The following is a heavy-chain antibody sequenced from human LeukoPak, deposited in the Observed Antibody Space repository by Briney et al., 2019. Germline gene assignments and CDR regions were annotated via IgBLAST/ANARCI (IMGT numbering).Heavy chain of an antibody. J-gene: IGHJ5*02. CDR3: TTDITYYYDSSGYYYGVA. Sequence: GGSLRLSCAASGFTFSSYAMSWVRQAPGKGLEWVGRIKSKTDGGTTDYAAPVKGRFTISRDDSKNTLYLQMNSLKTEDTAVYYCTTDITYYYDSSGYYYGVAWGQGTLVTVSS. CDR1: GFTFSSYA. CDR2: IKSKTDGGTT. V-gene: IGHV3-15*01. D-gene: IGHD3-22*01.